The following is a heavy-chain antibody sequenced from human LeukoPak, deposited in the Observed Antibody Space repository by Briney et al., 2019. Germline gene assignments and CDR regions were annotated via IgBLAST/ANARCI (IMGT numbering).Heavy chain of an antibody. CDR1: GFTFSSCD. V-gene: IGHV3-30*02. J-gene: IGHJ4*02. D-gene: IGHD3-10*01. CDR3: AKGPVVRGVNLILKTREKGALEY. CDR2: IRYDGSIK. Sequence: GGSLRLSRAASGFTFSSCDMHWVRQAPGKGLEWVAFIRYDGSIKYYADSVKGRFTVSRDNSKNTLYLQMNSLRPEDTAVYYCAKGPVVRGVNLILKTREKGALEYWGQGTLVTVSS.